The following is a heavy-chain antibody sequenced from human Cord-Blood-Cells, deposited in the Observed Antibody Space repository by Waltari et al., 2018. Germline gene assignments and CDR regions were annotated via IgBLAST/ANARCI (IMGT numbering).Heavy chain of an antibody. D-gene: IGHD3-9*01. CDR3: ARGGLRHFDRPAQDFDY. CDR1: GGSFSGYY. V-gene: IGHV4-34*01. J-gene: IGHJ4*02. Sequence: QVQLQQWGAGLLKPSETLSLTCAVYGGSFSGYYWSWIRQPPGKGLEWIGEINHSGSTNYNPSLKSRVTISVDTSKNQFSLKLSSVTAADTAVYYCARGGLRHFDRPAQDFDYWGQGTLVTVSS. CDR2: INHSGST.